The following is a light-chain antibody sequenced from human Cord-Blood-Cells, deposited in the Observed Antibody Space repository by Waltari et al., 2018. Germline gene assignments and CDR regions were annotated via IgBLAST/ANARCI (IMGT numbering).Light chain of an antibody. V-gene: IGLV2-14*01. Sequence: QSPLIKPASVSGPPRQSITISRTGTSSAVGSCNYVSWYQHHPGKAPKLMIYEVSNRPSGVSNRFSGSKSGNTASLTISGLQAEDEADYYCSSYTSSSTYVFGTGTKVTVL. CDR1: SSAVGSCNY. CDR2: EVS. CDR3: SSYTSSSTYV. J-gene: IGLJ1*01.